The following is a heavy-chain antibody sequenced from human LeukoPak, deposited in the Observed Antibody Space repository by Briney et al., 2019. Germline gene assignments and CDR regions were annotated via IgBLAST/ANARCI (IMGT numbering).Heavy chain of an antibody. J-gene: IGHJ5*02. D-gene: IGHD3-9*01. V-gene: IGHV4-34*01. Sequence: PSETLSLTCAVYGGSFSGYYWSWIRQPPGKGLEWIGEINHSGSTNYNPSLKSRVTISVDTSKNQFSLKLSSVTAADTAVYYCARVTIFWRLLGNWFDPWGQGTLVTVSS. CDR1: GGSFSGYY. CDR2: INHSGST. CDR3: ARVTIFWRLLGNWFDP.